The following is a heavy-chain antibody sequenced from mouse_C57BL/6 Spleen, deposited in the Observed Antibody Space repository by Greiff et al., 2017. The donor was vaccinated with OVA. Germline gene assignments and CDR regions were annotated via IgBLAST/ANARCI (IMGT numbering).Heavy chain of an antibody. CDR3: ARSIYYGNYDYFDY. CDR1: GFTFSDYG. CDR2: ISSGSSTI. V-gene: IGHV5-17*01. Sequence: EVKLVESGGGLVKPGGSLKLSCAASGFTFSDYGMHWVRQAPEKGLEWVAYISSGSSTIYCADTVKGRFTISRDNAKNTLFLQMTSLRSEDTAMYYCARSIYYGNYDYFDYWGQGTTLTVSS. J-gene: IGHJ2*01. D-gene: IGHD2-1*01.